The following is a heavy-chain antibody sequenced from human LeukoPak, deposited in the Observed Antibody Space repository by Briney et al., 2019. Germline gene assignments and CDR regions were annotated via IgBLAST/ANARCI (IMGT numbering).Heavy chain of an antibody. Sequence: SETLSLTCTVSGGSISSGGYYWSWIRQPPGKGLEWIGYIYYSGSTNYNPSLKSRVTISVDTSKNQFSLKLSSVTAADTAVYYCASNVWSSGWYYFDYWGQGTLVTVSS. D-gene: IGHD6-19*01. V-gene: IGHV4-61*08. CDR1: GGSISSGGYY. CDR2: IYYSGST. CDR3: ASNVWSSGWYYFDY. J-gene: IGHJ4*02.